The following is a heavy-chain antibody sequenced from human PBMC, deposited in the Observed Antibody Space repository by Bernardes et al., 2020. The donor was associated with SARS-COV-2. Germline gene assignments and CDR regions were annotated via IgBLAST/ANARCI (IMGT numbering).Heavy chain of an antibody. CDR1: GGSFSGYY. V-gene: IGHV4-34*01. J-gene: IGHJ6*02. D-gene: IGHD6-13*01. CDR2: INHSGST. Sequence: SETLSLTCAVYGGSFSGYYWSWIRQPPGKGLEWIGEINHSGSTNYNPSLKSRVTISVDTSKNQFSLKLSSVTAADTAVYYCARGGGYSSSWYVVYYGMDVWGQGTTVTVSS. CDR3: ARGGGYSSSWYVVYYGMDV.